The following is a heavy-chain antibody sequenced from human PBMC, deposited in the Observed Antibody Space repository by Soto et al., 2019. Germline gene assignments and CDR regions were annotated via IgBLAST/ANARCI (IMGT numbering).Heavy chain of an antibody. CDR2: INHSGST. V-gene: IGHV4-34*01. CDR3: ARAPLRGGHIGPLGY. CDR1: GGSFSGYY. Sequence: QVQLQQWGAGLLKPSETLSLTCAVSGGSFSGYYWTWIRQPPGKGLEWIGEINHSGSTNYNPSLNTPGSITIDTSKNQFSLKRSSFTAPDTAVYSCARAPLRGGHIGPLGYWGQGTLVTVSS. D-gene: IGHD2-21*01. J-gene: IGHJ4*02.